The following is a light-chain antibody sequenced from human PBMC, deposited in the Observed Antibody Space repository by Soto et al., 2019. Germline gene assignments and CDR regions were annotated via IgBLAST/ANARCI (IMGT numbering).Light chain of an antibody. J-gene: IGKJ2*01. CDR3: QQYGRSPYT. CDR2: GAS. Sequence: EFVLTQSPGTLSLSPGERANLSCRASQSVSSSYLAWYQQKPGQAPRLLIYGASSRATGIPDRFSGSGSGADFTLTISRLEPEDFALYYCQQYGRSPYTFGQGTKLEIK. CDR1: QSVSSSY. V-gene: IGKV3-20*01.